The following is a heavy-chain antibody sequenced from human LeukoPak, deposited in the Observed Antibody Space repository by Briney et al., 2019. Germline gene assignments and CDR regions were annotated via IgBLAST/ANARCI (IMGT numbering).Heavy chain of an antibody. J-gene: IGHJ4*02. CDR3: ARDRFDSGSYYFDY. Sequence: GGSLRLSCAASGFTFSSYAMHWVRQAPGKGLEGVAVISYDGSNKYYADSVKGRFTISRDNSKNTLYLQMNSLRAEDTAVYYCARDRFDSGSYYFDYWGQGPLVTVSS. CDR1: GFTFSSYA. D-gene: IGHD1-26*01. V-gene: IGHV3-30*04. CDR2: ISYDGSNK.